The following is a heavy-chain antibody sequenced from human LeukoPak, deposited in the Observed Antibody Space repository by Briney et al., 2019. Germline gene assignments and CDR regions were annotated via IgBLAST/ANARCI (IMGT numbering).Heavy chain of an antibody. D-gene: IGHD6-19*01. CDR1: GGSFSGYY. J-gene: IGHJ4*02. V-gene: IGHV4-34*01. Sequence: SETLSLTCAVYGGSFSGYYWSWIRQPPGKGLEWIGEINHSGSTNYNPSLKSRVTISVDASKNQFSLKLSSVTAADTAVYYCASTVAGTAYWGQGTLVTVSS. CDR2: INHSGST. CDR3: ASTVAGTAY.